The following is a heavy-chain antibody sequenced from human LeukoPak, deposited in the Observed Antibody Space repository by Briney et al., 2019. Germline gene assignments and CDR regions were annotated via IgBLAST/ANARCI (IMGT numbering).Heavy chain of an antibody. J-gene: IGHJ4*02. V-gene: IGHV1-58*02. CDR2: IVVVSGKT. CDR1: GFTFTSSA. Sequence: ASVKVSCKASGFTFTSSAMQWVRQARGQRLEWMGWIVVVSGKTNYAQKFRERVTITTDISTSTAYMELSSLRSEDTAVYYCAAEVPIPGGLTDCGGDCVQFDYWGQGTLVTVSS. CDR3: AAEVPIPGGLTDCGGDCVQFDY. D-gene: IGHD2-21*02.